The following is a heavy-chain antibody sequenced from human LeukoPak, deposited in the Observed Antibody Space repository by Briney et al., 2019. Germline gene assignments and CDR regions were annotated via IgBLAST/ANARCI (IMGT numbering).Heavy chain of an antibody. Sequence: GGSLRLSCAASGFSVSSTYMNWVRQAPGKGLEWVSIIYRDGSTYYADYVRGRFAISRDNSKNTLYLQMNSLRAEDTAVYYCARDPKSSSWYRLTFDYWGQGTLVTVSS. V-gene: IGHV3-66*02. D-gene: IGHD6-13*01. CDR3: ARDPKSSSWYRLTFDY. J-gene: IGHJ4*02. CDR2: IYRDGST. CDR1: GFSVSSTY.